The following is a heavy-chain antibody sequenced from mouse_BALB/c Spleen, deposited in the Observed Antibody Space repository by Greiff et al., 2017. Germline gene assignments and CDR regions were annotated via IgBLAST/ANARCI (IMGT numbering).Heavy chain of an antibody. CDR3: TTIYYYAMDY. D-gene: IGHD2-1*01. CDR1: GFNIKDYY. Sequence: QVQLQQSGAELVRSGASVKLSCTASGFNIKDYYMHWVKQRPGQGLEWIGEINPSNGGTNFTEKFKTKATLTVDKSSSTAYMQLSSLTSQDSAVYYCTTIYYYAMDYWGQGTSVTVSS. CDR2: INPSNGGT. V-gene: IGHV1S16*01. J-gene: IGHJ4*01.